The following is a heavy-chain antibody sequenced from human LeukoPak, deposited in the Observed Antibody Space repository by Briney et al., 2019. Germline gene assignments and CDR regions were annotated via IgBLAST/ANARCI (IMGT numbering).Heavy chain of an antibody. CDR2: IKQDGSEK. CDR3: ASRKYQWYFDY. D-gene: IGHD2-2*01. V-gene: IGHV3-7*01. Sequence: GGSLRLSCAASGFTFSSYWMSWVRQAPGKGLEWVANIKQDGSEKYYVDSVKGRFTISRDNAENSLYLQMNSLRAEDTAVYYCASRKYQWYFDYWGQGTLVTVSS. J-gene: IGHJ4*02. CDR1: GFTFSSYW.